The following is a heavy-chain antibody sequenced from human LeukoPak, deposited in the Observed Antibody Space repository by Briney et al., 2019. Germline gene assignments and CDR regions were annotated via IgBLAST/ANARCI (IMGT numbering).Heavy chain of an antibody. D-gene: IGHD5-18*01. V-gene: IGHV4-39*01. CDR2: IYDSGST. J-gene: IGHJ3*02. Sequence: SETLSLTCTVSGGSIRSSYYYWGWIRQPPGKGLEWIGSIYDSGSTYYNPSLKSRVTISVDTSKNQFSLKLNSVTAADTAVYYCARGPWDTALTHAFDIWGQGTMVTVSS. CDR3: ARGPWDTALTHAFDI. CDR1: GGSIRSSYYY.